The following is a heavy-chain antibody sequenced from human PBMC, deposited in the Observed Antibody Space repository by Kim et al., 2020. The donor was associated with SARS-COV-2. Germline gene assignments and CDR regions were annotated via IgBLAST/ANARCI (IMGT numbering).Heavy chain of an antibody. Sequence: NPSLKSRVTMSVDTSKNQFSLKLSSVTAADTAVYYCARGGNYWGGYFDYWGQGTLVTVSS. J-gene: IGHJ4*02. D-gene: IGHD1-26*01. V-gene: IGHV4-59*09. CDR3: ARGGNYWGGYFDY.